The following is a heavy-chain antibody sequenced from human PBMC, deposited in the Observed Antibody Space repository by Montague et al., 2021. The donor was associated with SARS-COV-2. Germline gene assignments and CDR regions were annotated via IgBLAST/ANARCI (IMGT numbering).Heavy chain of an antibody. J-gene: IGHJ4*02. CDR3: ARDLGDY. V-gene: IGHV4-59*13. CDR1: GGSISSYY. CDR2: IYYSGST. Sequence: SETLSLTCTVSGGSISSYYWSWIRQPPGKGLEWIGDIYYSGSTXYNPSLKSRVTISVDTSKNQFSLKLSSVTAADTAVYYCARDLGDYWGQGNLVTVSS.